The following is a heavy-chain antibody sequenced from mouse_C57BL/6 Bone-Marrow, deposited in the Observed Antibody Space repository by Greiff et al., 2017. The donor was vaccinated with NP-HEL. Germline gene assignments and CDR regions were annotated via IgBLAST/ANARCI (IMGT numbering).Heavy chain of an antibody. J-gene: IGHJ1*03. V-gene: IGHV5-6*02. CDR3: ARRGTTVVAPFDV. CDR2: ISSGGSYT. CDR1: GFTFSSYG. D-gene: IGHD1-1*01. Sequence: EVKLMESGGDLVKPGGSLKLSCAASGFTFSSYGMSWVRQTPDKRLEWVATISSGGSYTYYPDSVKGRITISRDNAKNTLYLQMSSLKSEDTAMYYCARRGTTVVAPFDVWGTGTTVTVSS.